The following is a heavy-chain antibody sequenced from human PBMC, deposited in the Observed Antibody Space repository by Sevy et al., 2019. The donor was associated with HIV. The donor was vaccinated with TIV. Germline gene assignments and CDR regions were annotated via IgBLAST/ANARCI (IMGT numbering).Heavy chain of an antibody. CDR2: IIPIFGTA. Sequence: ASVKVSCKASGGTFSSYAISWVRQAPGQGLEWMGGIIPIFGTANYAQKFQGRVTITADESTSTADMELSSLRSEDTAVYYCASKPRIAVAAPLDYWGQGTLVTVSS. J-gene: IGHJ4*02. V-gene: IGHV1-69*13. CDR1: GGTFSSYA. D-gene: IGHD6-19*01. CDR3: ASKPRIAVAAPLDY.